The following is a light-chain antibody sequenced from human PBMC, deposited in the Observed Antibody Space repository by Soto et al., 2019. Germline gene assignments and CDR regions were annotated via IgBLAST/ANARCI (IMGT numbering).Light chain of an antibody. CDR3: SSYAGSNNFGV. CDR2: EVS. J-gene: IGLJ1*01. CDR1: SSDVGGYNY. Sequence: QSALTQPPSASGSPGQSVTISCTGTSSDVGGYNYVSWYQQHPGKAPKLMIYEVSKRPSGVPDRFSGSKSGNTASLTVSGLQAEDEADYYCSSYAGSNNFGVFGTGNEVPVL. V-gene: IGLV2-8*01.